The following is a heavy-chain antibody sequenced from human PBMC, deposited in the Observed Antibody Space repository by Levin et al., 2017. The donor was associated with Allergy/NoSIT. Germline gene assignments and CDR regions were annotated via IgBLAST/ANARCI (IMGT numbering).Heavy chain of an antibody. CDR3: AKKYYYDSSGYFDAFDI. CDR1: GFTFSSYG. D-gene: IGHD3-22*01. Sequence: SCAASGFTFSSYGMHWVRQAPGKGLEWVAVISYDGSNKYYADSVKGRFTISRDNSKNTLYLQMNSLRAEDTAVYYCAKKYYYDSSGYFDAFDIWGQGTMVTVSS. V-gene: IGHV3-30*18. CDR2: ISYDGSNK. J-gene: IGHJ3*02.